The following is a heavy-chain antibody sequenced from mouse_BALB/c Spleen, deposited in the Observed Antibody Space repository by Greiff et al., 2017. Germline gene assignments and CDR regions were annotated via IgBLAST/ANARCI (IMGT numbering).Heavy chain of an antibody. V-gene: IGHV3-1*02. CDR3: AKILLWLRREGAMDY. CDR2: IHYSGST. CDR1: GYSITSGYS. J-gene: IGHJ4*01. Sequence: VQLQQSGPDLVKPSQSLSLTCTVTGYSITSGYSWHWIRQFPGNKLEWMGYIHYSGSTNYNPSLKSRISITRDTSKNQFFLQLNSVTTEDTATYYCAKILLWLRREGAMDYWGQGTSVTVSS. D-gene: IGHD2-9*01.